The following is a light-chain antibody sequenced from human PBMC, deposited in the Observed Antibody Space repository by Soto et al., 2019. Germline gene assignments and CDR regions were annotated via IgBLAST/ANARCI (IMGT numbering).Light chain of an antibody. CDR3: PQRQSWPRT. CDR1: QTVNSR. V-gene: IGKV3-11*01. J-gene: IGKJ1*01. CDR2: HTS. Sequence: EIVLTQSPATLSSSPGERATLSCRASQTVNSRLAWYQHKPGQAPRLLIYHTSNRATGIPARFSGSGSGTDFTLTIRSLEPEDFGVYSCPQRQSWPRTFGQGNKVEIK.